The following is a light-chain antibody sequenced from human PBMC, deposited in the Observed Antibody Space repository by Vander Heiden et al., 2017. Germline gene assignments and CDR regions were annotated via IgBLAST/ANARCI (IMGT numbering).Light chain of an antibody. V-gene: IGKV4-1*01. CDR3: QQYYSAPRT. Sequence: DIVMTQSQDSLAVSLGERATINCKSSQSVLYSSNNKNYLAWYQQKPGQPPKLLFYWASTRESGVPDRFSGSGSGTDFTLTISSLQAEDVAVYYCQQYYSAPRTFGQGTKVEIK. CDR2: WAS. J-gene: IGKJ1*01. CDR1: QSVLYSSNNKNY.